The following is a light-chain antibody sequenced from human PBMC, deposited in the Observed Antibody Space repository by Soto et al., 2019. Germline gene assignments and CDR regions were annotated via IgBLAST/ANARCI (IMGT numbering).Light chain of an antibody. V-gene: IGKV3-11*01. CDR3: QQYGGSPPDT. CDR2: DAS. CDR1: QSVSRY. Sequence: EIVLTQSPATLSLSPGERATLSCRASQSVSRYLAWYQQKPGQAPRLLIYDASNRATGIPARFSGSGSGTDFTLSISRLEPEDFAVYYCQQYGGSPPDTFGQGTKLEIK. J-gene: IGKJ2*01.